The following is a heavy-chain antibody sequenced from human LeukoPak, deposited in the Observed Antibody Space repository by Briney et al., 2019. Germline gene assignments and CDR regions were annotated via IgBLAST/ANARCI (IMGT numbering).Heavy chain of an antibody. CDR2: IYPGDSDT. CDR1: GYSFASYW. Sequence: GESLKISCKGSGYSFASYWIGWVRQMPGKGLEWMGIIYPGDSDTRYSPSFQGQVTISADKSISTAYLQWSSLKASDTAMYYCARRRGTSSVVGYYYYYGMDVWGQGTTVTVSS. D-gene: IGHD2-2*01. J-gene: IGHJ6*02. V-gene: IGHV5-51*01. CDR3: ARRRGTSSVVGYYYYYGMDV.